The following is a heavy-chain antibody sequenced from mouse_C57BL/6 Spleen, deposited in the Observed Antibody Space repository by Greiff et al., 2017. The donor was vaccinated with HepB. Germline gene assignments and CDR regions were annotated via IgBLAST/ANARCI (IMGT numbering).Heavy chain of an antibody. J-gene: IGHJ4*01. CDR3: TTHYGSSYNYYAMDY. CDR2: IDPENGDT. Sequence: VQLQQSGAELVRPGASVKLSCTASGFNIKDDYMHWVKQRPEQGLEWIGWIDPENGDTEYAAKFQGKATITADTSSNTAYLQISSLKSEDTAVYYCTTHYGSSYNYYAMDYWGQGTSVTVSS. D-gene: IGHD1-1*01. CDR1: GFNIKDDY. V-gene: IGHV14-4*01.